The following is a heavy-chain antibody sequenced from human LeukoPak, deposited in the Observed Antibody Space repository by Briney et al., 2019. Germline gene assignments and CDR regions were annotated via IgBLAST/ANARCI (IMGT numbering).Heavy chain of an antibody. V-gene: IGHV4-4*07. Sequence: SETLSLTCTVSGGSISSYYWSWIRQPAGKGLEWIGRIYTSGSTNYNPSLKGRATMSVDTSKNQFSLKLSSVTAADTAVYYCATEQLVSDYGMDVWGQGTTVTVSS. CDR3: ATEQLVSDYGMDV. CDR1: GGSISSYY. CDR2: IYTSGST. J-gene: IGHJ6*02. D-gene: IGHD6-6*01.